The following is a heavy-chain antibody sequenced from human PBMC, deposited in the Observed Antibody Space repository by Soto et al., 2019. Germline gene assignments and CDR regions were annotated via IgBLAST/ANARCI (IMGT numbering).Heavy chain of an antibody. CDR2: ISSSSSYT. CDR1: VFTFSDYY. Sequence: GSLRLSCAASVFTFSDYYMSWIRQAAGKGLEWVSYISSSSSYTNYADSVKGRFTISRDNAKNSLYLQMNSLRAEDTAVYYCARDGPQQLASGYFDYWGQGTLVTVSS. D-gene: IGHD6-13*01. CDR3: ARDGPQQLASGYFDY. J-gene: IGHJ4*02. V-gene: IGHV3-11*06.